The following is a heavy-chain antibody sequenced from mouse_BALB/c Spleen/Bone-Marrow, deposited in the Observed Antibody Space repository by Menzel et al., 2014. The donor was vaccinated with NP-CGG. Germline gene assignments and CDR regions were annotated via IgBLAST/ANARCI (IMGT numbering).Heavy chain of an antibody. D-gene: IGHD2-4*01. CDR1: GDSITSGY. Sequence: EVMLVESGPSLVKPSQTLSLTCSVTGDSITSGYWNWIRKFPGNKLEYMGYISYSGSTYYNPSLKSRISITRDTSKNQYYLQLNSVTTEDTATYYCARWGDYDGYFDVWGAGTTVTVSS. CDR3: ARWGDYDGYFDV. J-gene: IGHJ1*01. CDR2: ISYSGST. V-gene: IGHV3-8*02.